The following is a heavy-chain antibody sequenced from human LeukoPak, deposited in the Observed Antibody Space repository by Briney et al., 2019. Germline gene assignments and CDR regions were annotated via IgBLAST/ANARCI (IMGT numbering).Heavy chain of an antibody. CDR3: ARHVGYGNNWFDP. D-gene: IGHD5-18*01. Sequence: SETLSLTCTVSGGSISSYYWSWIRHPPGKGLERIGYIYYSGSTNYNPSLKSRVTISVDTSKNQFSLKLRSLTAADTAVYYCARHVGYGNNWFDPWGQGTLVTVSS. CDR2: IYYSGST. CDR1: GGSISSYY. V-gene: IGHV4-59*08. J-gene: IGHJ5*02.